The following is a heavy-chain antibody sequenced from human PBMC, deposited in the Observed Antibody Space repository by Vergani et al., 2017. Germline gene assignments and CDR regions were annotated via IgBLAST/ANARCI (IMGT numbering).Heavy chain of an antibody. V-gene: IGHV4-61*02. D-gene: IGHD2-15*01. CDR3: ARGSCLGGSCYKPRFDY. CDR2: THTSGST. J-gene: IGHJ4*02. CDR1: GGSINSHNYY. Sequence: QVQLQESGPGLVKPSQTLSLTCTVSGGSINSHNYYWSWIRQPAGKGLVWIERTHTSGSTNYNPTLKRQVTMSENTSKNQFSLNLTSVTATDTAVYFCARGSCLGGSCYKPRFDYWGQGILVTVSS.